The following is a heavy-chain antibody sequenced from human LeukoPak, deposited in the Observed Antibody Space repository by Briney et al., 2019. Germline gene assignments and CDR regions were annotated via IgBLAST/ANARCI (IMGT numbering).Heavy chain of an antibody. J-gene: IGHJ4*02. V-gene: IGHV4-39*01. CDR2: IYYSGST. CDR3: ASISLESSSPFFAY. Sequence: KPSETLSLTCTVSGGSISSSSYYWGWIRQPPGKGLEWIGSIYYSGSTYYNPSLKSRVTISVDTSKNQFSLKLSSVTAADTAVYYCASISLESSSPFFAYWGQGTLVTVSS. D-gene: IGHD6-6*01. CDR1: GGSISSSSYY.